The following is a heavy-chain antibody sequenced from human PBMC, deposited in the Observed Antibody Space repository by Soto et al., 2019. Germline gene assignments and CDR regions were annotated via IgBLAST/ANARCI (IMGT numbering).Heavy chain of an antibody. D-gene: IGHD3-9*01. CDR3: ARDSRHDWSNAFDI. V-gene: IGHV1-18*01. J-gene: IGHJ3*02. Sequence: GASVKVSCKASGYTFTSYGISWVRQAPGQGLEWMGWISAYNGNTKYAQKLQGRVTMTTDASTSTAYMELRSLRSDDTAVYYCARDSRHDWSNAFDIWGQGTMVTVSS. CDR1: GYTFTSYG. CDR2: ISAYNGNT.